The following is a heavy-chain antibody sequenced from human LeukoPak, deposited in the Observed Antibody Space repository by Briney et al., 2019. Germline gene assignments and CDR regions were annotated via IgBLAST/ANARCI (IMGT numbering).Heavy chain of an antibody. CDR1: GFTFSSYA. Sequence: GGSLRLSCAASGFTFSSYAMSWVRQPPGKGLEWVSAISGSGGSTYYADSVKGRFTISRDNSKNTLYLQMNSLRAEDTAVYYCAKTSSGWYDAFDIWGQGTMVTVSS. CDR2: ISGSGGST. J-gene: IGHJ3*02. CDR3: AKTSSGWYDAFDI. D-gene: IGHD6-19*01. V-gene: IGHV3-23*01.